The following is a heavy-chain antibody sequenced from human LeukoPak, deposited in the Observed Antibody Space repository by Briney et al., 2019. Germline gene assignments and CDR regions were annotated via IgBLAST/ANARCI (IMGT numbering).Heavy chain of an antibody. J-gene: IGHJ5*02. CDR1: GGSISSYY. Sequence: SETLSLTCTVSGGSISSYYWSWIRQPPGKGLEWIGYIYYSGSTNYNPSLKSRVTISVDTSKNQFSLKLSSVTAADTAVYYCARLGRLGYCSSTSCYTGNWFDPWGQGTLVTVSS. CDR2: IYYSGST. V-gene: IGHV4-59*01. CDR3: ARLGRLGYCSSTSCYTGNWFDP. D-gene: IGHD2-2*02.